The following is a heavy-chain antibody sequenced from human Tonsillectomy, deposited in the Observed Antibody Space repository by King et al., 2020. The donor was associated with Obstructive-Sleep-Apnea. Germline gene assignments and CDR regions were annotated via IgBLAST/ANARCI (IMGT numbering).Heavy chain of an antibody. CDR2: ISYDGSNK. V-gene: IGHV3-30*18. Sequence: VQLVESGGGVVQPGRSLRLSCAASGFTFSSFGMHWVRLAPGKGLEGVSLISYDGSNKYYADSVKRRFTISRDNSKNTLYLKMNSLRAEDTAVYYCAKDPRQSTPLYYFDYWGQGTLVTVSS. J-gene: IGHJ4*02. CDR1: GFTFSSFG. CDR3: AKDPRQSTPLYYFDY.